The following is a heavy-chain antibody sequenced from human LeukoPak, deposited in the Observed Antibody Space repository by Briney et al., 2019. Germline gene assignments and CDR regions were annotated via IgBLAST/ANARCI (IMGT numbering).Heavy chain of an antibody. D-gene: IGHD2-2*01. CDR1: GYTFTSYG. Sequence: ASVRVSCKASGYTFTSYGISWVRQAPGQGLEGMGWISAYKGKTNYAQKLQGRVTMTTDRSTSTAYMELRSLRSDDTAVYYCASASSPYYYYGMDVWGQGTTVTVSS. J-gene: IGHJ6*02. CDR2: ISAYKGKT. CDR3: ASASSPYYYYGMDV. V-gene: IGHV1-18*01.